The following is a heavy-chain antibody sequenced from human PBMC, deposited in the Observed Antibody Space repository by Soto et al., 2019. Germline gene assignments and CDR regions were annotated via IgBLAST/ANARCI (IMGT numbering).Heavy chain of an antibody. CDR1: GFIFSKYS. CDR3: AREDILGTRSFDY. V-gene: IGHV3-48*02. CDR2: ISSNSVTI. Sequence: GGSLRLSCGASGFIFSKYSMYWVRQAPGKGLEWLSYISSNSVTIYYADSVRGRFTIFRDNAKNSLYLQMNSLRDEDTAVYYCAREDILGTRSFDYWGQGALVTVSS. J-gene: IGHJ4*02. D-gene: IGHD1-26*01.